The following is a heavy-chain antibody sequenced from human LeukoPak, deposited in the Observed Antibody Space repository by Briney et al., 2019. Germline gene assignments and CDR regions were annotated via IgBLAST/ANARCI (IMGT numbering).Heavy chain of an antibody. CDR3: ARGYSSSWYSSAFDI. CDR1: GFTFSSYA. CDR2: ISYDGSNK. Sequence: GGSLRLSCAASGFTFSSYAMHWVRQAPGKGLEWVAVISYDGSNKYYADSVKGRFTISRDNSKNTLYLQMNSLRAEDTAVYYCARGYSSSWYSSAFDIWGQGTMVTVSS. D-gene: IGHD6-13*01. J-gene: IGHJ3*02. V-gene: IGHV3-30-3*01.